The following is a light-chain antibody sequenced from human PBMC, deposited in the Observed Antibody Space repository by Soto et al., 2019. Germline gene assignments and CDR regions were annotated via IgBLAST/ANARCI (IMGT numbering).Light chain of an antibody. CDR3: QSYDSSNWV. CDR2: EDN. J-gene: IGLJ3*02. CDR1: SGSIASNY. V-gene: IGLV6-57*03. Sequence: NFMLTQPHSVSESSRKTVTISCTRSSGSIASNYVQWYQQRPGSAPTTVIYEDNQRPSGVPDRFSGSIDSSSNSASLTISGLKTEDEADYYCQSYDSSNWVFGGGTQLTVL.